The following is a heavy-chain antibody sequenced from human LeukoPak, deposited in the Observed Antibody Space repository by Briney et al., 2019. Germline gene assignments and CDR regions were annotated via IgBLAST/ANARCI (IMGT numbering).Heavy chain of an antibody. CDR3: ARGAPYYYDSSGYSDWFDP. CDR2: IYYSGST. Sequence: PSQSLSLTCADSGGSISSYYWSWIRQPPGKGLEWIGYIYYSGSTNYNPSLKSRVTISVDTSKNQFSLKLSSVTAADTAVYYCARGAPYYYDSSGYSDWFDPWGQGTLVTVSS. CDR1: GGSISSYY. V-gene: IGHV4-59*01. J-gene: IGHJ5*02. D-gene: IGHD3-22*01.